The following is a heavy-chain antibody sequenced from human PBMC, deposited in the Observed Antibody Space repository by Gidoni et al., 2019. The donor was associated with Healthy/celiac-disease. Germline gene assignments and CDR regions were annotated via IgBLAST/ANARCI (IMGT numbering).Heavy chain of an antibody. CDR3: AKGETYYYDSSLRSHAFDI. CDR1: GFTFSSYA. Sequence: EVQLLESGGGLVQPGGSLRLSCAASGFTFSSYAMSWVRQAPGKGLEWVSAISGSGGSTYYADSVKGRFTISRDNSKNTLYLQMNSLRAEDTAVYYCAKGETYYYDSSLRSHAFDIWGQGTMVTVSS. CDR2: ISGSGGST. J-gene: IGHJ3*02. V-gene: IGHV3-23*01. D-gene: IGHD3-22*01.